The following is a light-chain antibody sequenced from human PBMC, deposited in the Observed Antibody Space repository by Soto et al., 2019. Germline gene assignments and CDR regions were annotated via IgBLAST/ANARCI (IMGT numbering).Light chain of an antibody. J-gene: IGLJ2*01. CDR2: VNNDGSH. CDR1: SGHSSYA. Sequence: QPVLTQSPSASASLGASVKLTCTLSSGHSSYAIAWHQQQPEKGPRYLMKVNNDGSHSKGDGIPDRFSGSSSGAERYLSISSLQSDDEADYYCQTWDTGIVIFGGGTQLTVL. CDR3: QTWDTGIVI. V-gene: IGLV4-69*01.